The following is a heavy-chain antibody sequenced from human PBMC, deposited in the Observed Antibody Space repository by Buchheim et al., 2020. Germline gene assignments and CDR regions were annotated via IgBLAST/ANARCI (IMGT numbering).Heavy chain of an antibody. D-gene: IGHD1-26*01. J-gene: IGHJ4*02. Sequence: EVHLVESGGALVQPGGSLRLSCGASGFSFNFFEMNWVRQAPGKGLEWISYINGRGSTIYYADSVKGRFTISRDNAKNSLYLHMNSLIAEDTAVYYCVRDSGGRAAGLFEYWGQGTL. CDR1: GFSFNFFE. CDR2: INGRGSTI. V-gene: IGHV3-48*03. CDR3: VRDSGGRAAGLFEY.